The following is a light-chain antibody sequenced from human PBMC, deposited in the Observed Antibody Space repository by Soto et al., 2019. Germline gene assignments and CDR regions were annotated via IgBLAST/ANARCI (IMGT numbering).Light chain of an antibody. Sequence: EIVLTQSPATLSLSPGERATLSCRASQYVSSFLAWYQQKAGQAPRLLIYDASTRATGIPARFSGSGSGTEFTLTISSLQSEDFAVYFCQQYNYWPITFGQGTRLE. J-gene: IGKJ5*01. CDR1: QYVSSF. V-gene: IGKV3-15*01. CDR2: DAS. CDR3: QQYNYWPIT.